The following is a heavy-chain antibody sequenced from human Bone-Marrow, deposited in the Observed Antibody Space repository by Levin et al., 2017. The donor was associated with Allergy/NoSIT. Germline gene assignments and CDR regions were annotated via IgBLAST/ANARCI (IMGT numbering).Heavy chain of an antibody. CDR2: IYYSGST. CDR3: AREDGSTFDA. Sequence: PSETLSLTCTVSGGSISSGGYHWSWIRQHAGKGLEWIGYIYYSGSTYYNPSLKSRAMISLDTSKNQFSLKVTSATAADAAVYYCAREDGSTFDAWGQGTLVTVSS. J-gene: IGHJ4*02. D-gene: IGHD3-9*01. V-gene: IGHV4-31*03. CDR1: GGSISSGGYH.